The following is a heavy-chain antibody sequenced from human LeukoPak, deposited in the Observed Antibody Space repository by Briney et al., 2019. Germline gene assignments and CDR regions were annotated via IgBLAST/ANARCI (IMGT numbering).Heavy chain of an antibody. CDR2: TSTYNGNT. D-gene: IGHD3-16*01. J-gene: IGHJ4*02. CDR1: GFTFTSYG. V-gene: IGHV1-18*01. CDR3: ARKALNLGALGY. Sequence: ASVKVSCKASGFTFTSYGFSWVRRAPGQGLEWMGWTSTYNGNTIYAEKLQGRVTMTTDTSTSTAYLELRSLRSDDTAVYYCARKALNLGALGYWGQGTLVTVSS.